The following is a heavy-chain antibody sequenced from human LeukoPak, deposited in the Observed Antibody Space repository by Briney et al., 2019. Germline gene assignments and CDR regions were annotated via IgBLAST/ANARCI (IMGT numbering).Heavy chain of an antibody. D-gene: IGHD2-2*01. CDR1: GFTFSSYA. CDR3: ARTRDAH. Sequence: GRSLRLSCAASGFTFSSYAMHWVRQAPGKGLEWVAVISYDGSNKYYADSVKGRFTISRDNSKNTLYLQMNSLRAEDTAVYYCARTRDAHWGQGTLVTVSS. CDR2: ISYDGSNK. V-gene: IGHV3-30-3*01. J-gene: IGHJ4*02.